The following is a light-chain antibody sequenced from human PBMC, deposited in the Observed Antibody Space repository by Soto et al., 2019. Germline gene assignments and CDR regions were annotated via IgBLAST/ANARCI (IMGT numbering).Light chain of an antibody. Sequence: EIVLTQSPATLSLSPGDRATLSCGASQSVRSSYVAWYQQKAGLAPRLLIYDGSSRASGIPDRFSGSGSGTDFTLTIGRLEPEVFAVYYCQQYGKSAPLSFGGGTRVDIK. CDR3: QQYGKSAPLS. CDR1: QSVRSSY. CDR2: DGS. J-gene: IGKJ4*01. V-gene: IGKV3D-20*01.